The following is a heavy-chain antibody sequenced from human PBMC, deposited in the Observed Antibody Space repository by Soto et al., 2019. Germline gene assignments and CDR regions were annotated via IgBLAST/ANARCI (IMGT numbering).Heavy chain of an antibody. J-gene: IGHJ4*02. CDR1: GFTFSSFG. CDR3: ARASGPFDY. CDR2: IWFDGSNK. Sequence: QVQLVESGGGVVQPGRSLRLSCVASGFTFSSFGMHWVRQAPGKGLEWVSVIWFDGSNKYYADSVKGRFTISRDNSKNTLYLQMNSLRAEDTALYYCARASGPFDYWGQGTLVTVSS. V-gene: IGHV3-33*01.